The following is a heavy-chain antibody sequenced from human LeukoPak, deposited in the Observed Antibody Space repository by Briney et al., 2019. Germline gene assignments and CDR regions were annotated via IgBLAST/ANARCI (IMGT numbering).Heavy chain of an antibody. V-gene: IGHV3-74*01. CDR1: GFTFSSYW. Sequence: GGSLRLSCAASGFTFSSYWMHWVRQAPGKGLVWVSRINSGGTVTNYADSVKGRLTISRDNAKNTLYLQMNSLRAEDTAVYYCAKVVPSGWYHSEAFDIWGQGTMVTVSS. CDR3: AKVVPSGWYHSEAFDI. J-gene: IGHJ3*02. D-gene: IGHD6-19*01. CDR2: INSGGTVT.